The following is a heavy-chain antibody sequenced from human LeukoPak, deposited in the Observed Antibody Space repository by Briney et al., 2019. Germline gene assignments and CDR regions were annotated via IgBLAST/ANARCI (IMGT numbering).Heavy chain of an antibody. CDR3: ATLAGDPLRGGNWFDA. V-gene: IGHV5-51*01. J-gene: IGHJ5*02. CDR2: IYPGDSDT. Sequence: GESPKISCKGSGYSFTSYWIGWVRQMPGKGLGWMGIIYPGDSDTRYSPSFKGRLTISADKSISPAYLQWSTLKASDTAMYYCATLAGDPLRGGNWFDAWGQGTLVTVSS. CDR1: GYSFTSYW. D-gene: IGHD2-21*02.